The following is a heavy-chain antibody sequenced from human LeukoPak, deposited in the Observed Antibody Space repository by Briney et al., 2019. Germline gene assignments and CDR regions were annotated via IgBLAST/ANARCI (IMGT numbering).Heavy chain of an antibody. CDR1: GGSFSGYY. J-gene: IGHJ4*02. Sequence: SETLSLTCAVYGGSFSGYYWSWIRQPPGKGLEWIGEINRSGSTNYNPSLKSRVTISVDTSKNQFSLKLSSVTAADTAVYYCARAPYYYDSSGYYYLDYWGQGTLVTVSS. CDR2: INRSGST. CDR3: ARAPYYYDSSGYYYLDY. D-gene: IGHD3-22*01. V-gene: IGHV4-34*01.